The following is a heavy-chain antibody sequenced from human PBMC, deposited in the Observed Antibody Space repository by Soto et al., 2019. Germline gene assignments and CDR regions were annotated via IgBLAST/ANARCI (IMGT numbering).Heavy chain of an antibody. D-gene: IGHD3-9*01. CDR3: VSGYYDILGGRDTKYFFDN. V-gene: IGHV4-30-4*01. CDR2: IYYSGDT. Sequence: SETLSLTCTVAGGSISSGGYYWTWIRQSPGKGLEWIGYIYYSGDTYYNPSLKSRVMISVDTSKNQFSLNLSSVTVADTALYYCVSGYYDILGGRDTKYFFDNWGQGALVTVSS. CDR1: GGSISSGGYY. J-gene: IGHJ4*02.